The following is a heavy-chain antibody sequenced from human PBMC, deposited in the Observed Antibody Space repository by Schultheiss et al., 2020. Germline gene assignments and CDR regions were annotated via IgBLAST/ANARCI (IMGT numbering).Heavy chain of an antibody. CDR3: ARGIGYMDV. D-gene: IGHD2-15*01. CDR1: GFTFSTYA. CDR2: ISSSSSYI. V-gene: IGHV3-21*04. J-gene: IGHJ6*03. Sequence: WGSLRLSCAASGFTFSTYAMHWVRQAPGKGLEWVSSISSSSSYIYYADSVKGRFTISRDNAKNSLYLQMNSLRAEDTALYHCARGIGYMDVWGKGTTVTVSS.